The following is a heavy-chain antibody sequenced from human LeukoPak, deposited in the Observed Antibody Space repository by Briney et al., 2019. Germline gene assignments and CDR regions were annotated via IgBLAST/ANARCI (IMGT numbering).Heavy chain of an antibody. V-gene: IGHV3-11*01. J-gene: IGHJ6*03. CDR3: ARARRAAITYYYYYYMDV. Sequence: GGSLRLSCAASGFTFSDYYMSWIRQAPGKGLEGVSYISSSGSTIYYADSVKGRFTISRDNAKNSLYLQTNSLRAEDTAVYYCARARRAAITYYYYYYMDVWGKGTTVTVSS. CDR1: GFTFSDYY. D-gene: IGHD2-15*01. CDR2: ISSSGSTI.